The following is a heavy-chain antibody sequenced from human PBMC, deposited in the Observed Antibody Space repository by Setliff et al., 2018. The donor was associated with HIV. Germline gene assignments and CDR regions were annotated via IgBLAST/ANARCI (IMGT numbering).Heavy chain of an antibody. CDR3: ARSRYHFYGVDV. J-gene: IGHJ6*02. CDR1: GYTFTKYD. CDR2: MNPNSGNA. V-gene: IGHV1-8*03. Sequence: ASVKVSCKASGYTFTKYDVNWVRQATGQGLEWMGWMNPNSGNAEYAQRFQGRVTLTRNTSISTAYMELSSLTSEDTAVYFCARSRYHFYGVDVWGQGATVTVSS.